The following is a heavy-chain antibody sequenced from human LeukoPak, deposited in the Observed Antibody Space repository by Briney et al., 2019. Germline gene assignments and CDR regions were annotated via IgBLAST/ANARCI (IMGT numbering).Heavy chain of an antibody. Sequence: PSETLSLTCAVYGGSFSGYYWSWLRQPPGKGLEWIGEINHSGSTNYNPSLKSRVTISVDTSKNQFSLKLSSVTAADTAVYYCARGPRYCDFWSGYFNDAFDIWGQGTMVTVSS. CDR3: ARGPRYCDFWSGYFNDAFDI. D-gene: IGHD3-3*01. J-gene: IGHJ3*02. V-gene: IGHV4-34*01. CDR2: INHSGST. CDR1: GGSFSGYY.